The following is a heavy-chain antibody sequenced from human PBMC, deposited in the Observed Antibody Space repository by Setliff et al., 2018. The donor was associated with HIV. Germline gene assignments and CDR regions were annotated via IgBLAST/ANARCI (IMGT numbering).Heavy chain of an antibody. Sequence: SETLSLTCGVSGYSMSSGYYWGWIRQPPGKGLEWIGNVYHTGSTYYNPSLKSRVTISVDTSKNQFSLKLSSVIAADTAVYYCARHAAGPDGPFDYWGQGTQVTVSS. V-gene: IGHV4-38-2*01. CDR3: ARHAAGPDGPFDY. CDR2: VYHTGST. J-gene: IGHJ4*02. D-gene: IGHD2-2*01. CDR1: GYSMSSGYY.